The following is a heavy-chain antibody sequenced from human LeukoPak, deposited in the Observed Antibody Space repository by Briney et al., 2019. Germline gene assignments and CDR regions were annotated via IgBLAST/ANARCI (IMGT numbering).Heavy chain of an antibody. J-gene: IGHJ3*02. CDR3: AKGSGFWSGYDAFDI. Sequence: GGSLRLSCAASGFTFSSYGMHWVRQAPGKGLEWVAVISYDGSNKYYADSVKGRFTISRDNSKNMLYLQMNTLRAEDTAVYYCAKGSGFWSGYDAFDIWGQGTMVTVSS. CDR1: GFTFSSYG. D-gene: IGHD3-3*01. CDR2: ISYDGSNK. V-gene: IGHV3-30*18.